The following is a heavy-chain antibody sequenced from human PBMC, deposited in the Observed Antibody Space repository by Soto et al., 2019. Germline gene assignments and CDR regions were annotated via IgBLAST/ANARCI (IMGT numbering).Heavy chain of an antibody. CDR2: INPNSGGT. V-gene: IGHV1-2*04. D-gene: IGHD1-26*01. Sequence: ASVKVSCKASGYTFTGYYMQWVRQAPGQGLEWIGWINPNSGGTNYAQKFQGWVTMTRDTSISTAYMELSRLRPDDTAVYYCARGNLSLGATREVFDYWGQGTLVTVSS. CDR1: GYTFTGYY. J-gene: IGHJ4*02. CDR3: ARGNLSLGATREVFDY.